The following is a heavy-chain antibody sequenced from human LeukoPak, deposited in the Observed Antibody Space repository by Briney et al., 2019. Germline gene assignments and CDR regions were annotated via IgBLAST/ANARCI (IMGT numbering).Heavy chain of an antibody. D-gene: IGHD1-26*01. CDR3: AREGGVLSGIYNPFDY. CDR2: IYYSGST. Sequence: SETLSLTCTVSGGSISSYYWSWIRQPPGKGLEWIGYIYYSGSTNYNPSLKSRVTISVDTSKNQFSLKLSSVTAADTAVYYCAREGGVLSGIYNPFDYWGQGTLVTVSS. J-gene: IGHJ4*02. V-gene: IGHV4-59*01. CDR1: GGSISSYY.